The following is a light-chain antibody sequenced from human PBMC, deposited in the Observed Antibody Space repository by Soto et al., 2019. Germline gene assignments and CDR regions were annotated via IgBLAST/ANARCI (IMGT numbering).Light chain of an antibody. Sequence: EIVMTQSPATLSLSPGERATLSCRASQSVGSSLAWYQQKPGQAPRLLIYGISTRATGLPGKFSGSGFGTEFTLTISSLQSEDLAVYYCQQSYSRPRTFGQGTKVEIK. J-gene: IGKJ1*01. V-gene: IGKV3-15*01. CDR1: QSVGSS. CDR2: GIS. CDR3: QQSYSRPRT.